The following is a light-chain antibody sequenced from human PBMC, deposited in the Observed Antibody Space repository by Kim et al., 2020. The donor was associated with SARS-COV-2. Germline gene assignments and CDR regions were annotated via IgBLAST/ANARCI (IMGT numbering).Light chain of an antibody. CDR2: DGS. Sequence: QSALTQPASVSGSPGQSITISCTGTSGDVGGYKFVSWHQQHPGKPPKLIIFDGSERPSGVSNRFSGSKSGNTASLTISGLQAEDEADYYCCTYAGRTTCVFGGGTQLTVL. J-gene: IGLJ3*02. CDR1: SGDVGGYKF. CDR3: CTYAGRTTCV. V-gene: IGLV2-23*01.